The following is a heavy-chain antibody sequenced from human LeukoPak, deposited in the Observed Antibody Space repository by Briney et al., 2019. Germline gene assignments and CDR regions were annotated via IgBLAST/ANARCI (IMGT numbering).Heavy chain of an antibody. D-gene: IGHD3-3*01. V-gene: IGHV1-18*01. J-gene: IGHJ6*03. Sequence: ASVKVSCKASGYTFTSYGISWVRQAPGQGLEWMGWISAYNGNTNYAQKLQGRVTMTTDTSTSTAYMELRSLRSDDTAVYYCARGYYDFWSGHYSILYYYMDVWGKGTTVTVSS. CDR3: ARGYYDFWSGHYSILYYYMDV. CDR2: ISAYNGNT. CDR1: GYTFTSYG.